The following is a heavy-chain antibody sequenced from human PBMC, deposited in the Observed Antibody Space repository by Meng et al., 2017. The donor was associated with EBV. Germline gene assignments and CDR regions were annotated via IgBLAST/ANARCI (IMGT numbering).Heavy chain of an antibody. CDR2: IHYSGSI. CDR3: VRVNSDCGGVMCYKGWFDP. CDR1: GESISDYY. D-gene: IGHD2-21*01. V-gene: IGHV4-59*08. Sequence: QLQRQESVPGLVKTSDTLSLTSAVCGESISDYYWSWIRQPPGKGLEWIGYIHYSGSIYYNPSLKSRITISVDMSRNQFSLRLTSVASADMAVYYCVRVNSDCGGVMCYKGWFDPWGQGTLVTVSS. J-gene: IGHJ5*02.